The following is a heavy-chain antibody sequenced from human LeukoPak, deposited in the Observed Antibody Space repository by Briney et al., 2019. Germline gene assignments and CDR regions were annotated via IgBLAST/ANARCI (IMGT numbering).Heavy chain of an antibody. CDR1: GGSISSDY. J-gene: IGHJ4*02. D-gene: IGHD6-25*01. CDR2: IYYSGSA. Sequence: SETLSLTCTVSGGSISSDYWSWVRQPAGKGLEWIGNIYYSGSANHNPSLKSRVTISRDTSKNQFSLKLTSVTTADTAVYYCARAGGVKTAALDLDYWGQGTLVTVSS. CDR3: ARAGGVKTAALDLDY. V-gene: IGHV4-59*01.